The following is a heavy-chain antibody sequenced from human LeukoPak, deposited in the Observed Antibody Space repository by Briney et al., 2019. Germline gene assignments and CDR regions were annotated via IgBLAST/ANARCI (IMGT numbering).Heavy chain of an antibody. V-gene: IGHV5-51*01. CDR3: ARRDYDILTGADAFDI. CDR2: IYPGDSDT. CDR1: GYSFTSYW. Sequence: KVSCKASGYSFTSYWIGWVRQMPGKGLEWMGIIYPGDSDTRYSPSFQGQVTISADKSISTAYLQWSSLKASDTAMYYCARRDYDILTGADAFDIWGQGTMVTVSS. D-gene: IGHD3-9*01. J-gene: IGHJ3*02.